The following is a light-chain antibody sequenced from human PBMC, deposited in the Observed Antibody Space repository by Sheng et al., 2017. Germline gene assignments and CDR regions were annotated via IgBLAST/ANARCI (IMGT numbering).Light chain of an antibody. J-gene: IGKJ4*01. CDR1: QSVLYNSNNKNY. CDR2: WAS. CDR3: QQYYSTPLT. Sequence: DIVMTQSPDSLAVSLGERATINCKSSQSVLYNSNNKNYLVWYQQKPGQPPKLLIYWASTRESGVPDRFSGSGSGTDFTLTISSLQAEDVAVYYCQQYYSTPLTFGGGTKVEI. V-gene: IGKV4-1*01.